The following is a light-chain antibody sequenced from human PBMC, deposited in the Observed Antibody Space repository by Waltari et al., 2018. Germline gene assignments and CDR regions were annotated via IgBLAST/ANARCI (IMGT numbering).Light chain of an antibody. Sequence: DIQMTQSPSTLSASLGDRVTISCRASQSVGSWLAWYQVKPGKVPKLLISQTSILEDGVSSRFSGSGSGTDFTLTISSLQPEDFATYYCQQSYSTPWTFGQGTKVEIK. CDR1: QSVGSW. CDR2: QTS. V-gene: IGKV1-5*03. CDR3: QQSYSTPWT. J-gene: IGKJ1*01.